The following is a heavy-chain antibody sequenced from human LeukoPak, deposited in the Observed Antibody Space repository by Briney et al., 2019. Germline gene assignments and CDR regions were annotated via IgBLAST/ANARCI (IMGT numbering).Heavy chain of an antibody. CDR1: RFTFSSYS. V-gene: IGHV3-21*01. CDR3: ASSMTYDSSGYYYVFAFDI. D-gene: IGHD3-22*01. Sequence: GGSLRLSCAASRFTFSSYSMNWVRQAPGKGLEWVSSISSSGSYVYYADSVKGRFTISRDNAKNSLYLQMNSLRAEDTAVYYCASSMTYDSSGYYYVFAFDIWGQGTMVTVSS. J-gene: IGHJ3*02. CDR2: ISSSGSYV.